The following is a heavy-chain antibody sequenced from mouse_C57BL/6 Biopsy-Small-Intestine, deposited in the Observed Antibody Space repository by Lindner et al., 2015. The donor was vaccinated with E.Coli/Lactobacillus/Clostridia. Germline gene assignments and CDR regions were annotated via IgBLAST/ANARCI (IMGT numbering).Heavy chain of an antibody. D-gene: IGHD1-1*01. CDR1: GFTFSDYG. CDR3: ARGSSGGMDY. V-gene: IGHV5-17*01. J-gene: IGHJ4*01. Sequence: VQLQESGGGLVKPGGSLKLSCAASGFTFSDYGMHWVRQAPEKGLEWVAYISSGSSTIYYADTVKGRFTISRDNAKSTLFLQMTSLRSEDTAMYYCARGSSGGMDYWGQGTSVTVSS. CDR2: ISSGSSTI.